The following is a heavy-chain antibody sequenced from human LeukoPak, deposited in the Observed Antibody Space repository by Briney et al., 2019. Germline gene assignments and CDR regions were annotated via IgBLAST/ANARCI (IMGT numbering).Heavy chain of an antibody. CDR3: ARGPTTVVNPFDY. CDR2: IYTSGST. Sequence: SETLSLTCTVSGGSISSGGYYWSWIGQPAGKGLEWIGRIYTSGSTNYNPSLKSRVTMSVDTSKNQFSLKLSSVTAADTAVYYCARGPTTVVNPFDYWGQGTLVTVSS. V-gene: IGHV4-61*02. CDR1: GGSISSGGYY. D-gene: IGHD4-23*01. J-gene: IGHJ4*02.